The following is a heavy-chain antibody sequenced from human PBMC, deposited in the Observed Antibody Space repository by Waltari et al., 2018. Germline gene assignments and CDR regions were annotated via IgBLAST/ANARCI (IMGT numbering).Heavy chain of an antibody. J-gene: IGHJ4*02. V-gene: IGHV3-48*03. D-gene: IGHD2-15*01. CDR3: ARDGGAYCNGGNCSPFEQ. CDR2: IGSSCSTI. CDR1: GFTLSVYE. Sequence: EVQLVESGGTLAQPGGSLGLSCVASGFTLSVYERNWVRLVPGKGLEWVSYIGSSCSTIYYADSVRGRFTISRDNAKNSLYLEMSSLRAEDTALYYCARDGGAYCNGGNCSPFEQWGQGTLVTVSS.